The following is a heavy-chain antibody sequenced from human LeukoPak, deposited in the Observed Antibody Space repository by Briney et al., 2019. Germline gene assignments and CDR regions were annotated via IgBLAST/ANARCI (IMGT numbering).Heavy chain of an antibody. V-gene: IGHV1-2*02. Sequence: ASVKVSCKASGYTFTGYYMHWVRQAPGQGLEGMGLINPNRGGSNYTQKFHGRVTMTRDTSISTAYMELSRLRSGGAAVYSCARGGVTMVAPWGQGTLVTVSS. J-gene: IGHJ5*02. CDR2: INPNRGGS. D-gene: IGHD3-10*01. CDR1: GYTFTGYY. CDR3: ARGGVTMVAP.